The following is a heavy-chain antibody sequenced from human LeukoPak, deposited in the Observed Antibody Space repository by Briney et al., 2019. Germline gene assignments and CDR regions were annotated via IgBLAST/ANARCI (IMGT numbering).Heavy chain of an antibody. J-gene: IGHJ5*02. CDR3: ARRYSSSWYWFDP. Sequence: SETLSLTCTVSGGSISSSSYYWGWIRQPPGKGLEWIGSIYYSGSTYYNPSLKSRVTISVDTSKNQSSLKLSSVTAADTAVYYCARRYSSSWYWFDPWGQGTLVTVSS. D-gene: IGHD6-13*01. CDR1: GGSISSSSYY. V-gene: IGHV4-39*07. CDR2: IYYSGST.